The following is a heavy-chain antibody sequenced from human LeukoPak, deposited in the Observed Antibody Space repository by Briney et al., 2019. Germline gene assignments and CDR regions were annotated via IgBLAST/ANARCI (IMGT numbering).Heavy chain of an antibody. Sequence: SQTLSLTCTVSGGSISSGGYYWSWIRQHPGKGLEWIGYIYYSGSTNYNPSLKSRVTISVDTSKNQFSLKLSSVTAADTAVYYCARARVEMATKISPKIYDYWGQGTLVTVSS. CDR3: ARARVEMATKISPKIYDY. CDR2: IYYSGST. D-gene: IGHD5-24*01. CDR1: GGSISSGGYY. V-gene: IGHV4-31*03. J-gene: IGHJ4*02.